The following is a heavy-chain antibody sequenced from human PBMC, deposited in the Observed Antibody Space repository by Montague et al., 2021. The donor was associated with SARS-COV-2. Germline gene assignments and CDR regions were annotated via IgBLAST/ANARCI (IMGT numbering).Heavy chain of an antibody. CDR2: Y. CDR3: SLAVAGRWGNDY. J-gene: IGHJ4*02. D-gene: IGHD6-19*01. V-gene: IGHV6-1*01. Sequence: YEYAVSLKSRITINPDTSKNQFSLQVKSMTPEDTAVYYCSLAVAGRWGNDYWGQGTLVTISS.